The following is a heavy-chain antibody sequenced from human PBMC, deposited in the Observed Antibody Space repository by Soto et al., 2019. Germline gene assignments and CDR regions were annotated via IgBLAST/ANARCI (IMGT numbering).Heavy chain of an antibody. CDR1: GFTLSSFW. CDR2: IEQGGTET. D-gene: IGHD6-13*01. CDR3: ARXHGYSGSSHYYLFGMDV. V-gene: IGHV3-7*03. Sequence: GGSLRLSCAASGFTLSSFWMSWVRQAPGKGLEWVASIEQGGTETYYVDSVKGRFTISRDNAKNSLFLQMHSLRAEDTAVYFCARXHGYSGSSHYYLFGMDVWGQGTTVTVSS. J-gene: IGHJ6*02.